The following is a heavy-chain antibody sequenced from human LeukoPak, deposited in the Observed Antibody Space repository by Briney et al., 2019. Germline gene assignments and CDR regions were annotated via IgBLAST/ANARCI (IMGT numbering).Heavy chain of an antibody. CDR3: ANVGLGGNYYFDY. CDR2: ISVSGGST. Sequence: GGSLRLSCAASGFTFSSYAMSWVRQAPGKGLEWVSGISVSGGSTSYADSVKGRFTISRDNSKNTLYLQMNSLRAEDTAVYYCANVGLGGNYYFDYWGQGTLVTVSS. CDR1: GFTFSSYA. V-gene: IGHV3-23*01. J-gene: IGHJ4*02. D-gene: IGHD1-26*01.